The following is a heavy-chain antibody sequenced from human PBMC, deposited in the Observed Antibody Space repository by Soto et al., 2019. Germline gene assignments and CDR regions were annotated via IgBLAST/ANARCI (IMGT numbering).Heavy chain of an antibody. CDR1: AGSISSYY. V-gene: IGHV4-59*01. J-gene: IGHJ5*02. CDR2: IYYSGST. Sequence: QVQLQESGPGLVKPSETLSLTCTVSAGSISSYYWSWIRQPPGKGLEWIGYIYYSGSTNYNPSLKSRVTISVDTSKNQFSLKLSSVTAADTAVYYCARDLGFQLERWFDPWGQGTLVTVSS. CDR3: ARDLGFQLERWFDP. D-gene: IGHD1-1*01.